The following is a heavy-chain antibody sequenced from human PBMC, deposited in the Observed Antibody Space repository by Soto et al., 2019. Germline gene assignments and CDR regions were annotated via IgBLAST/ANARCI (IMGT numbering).Heavy chain of an antibody. J-gene: IGHJ4*02. V-gene: IGHV3-74*01. Sequence: PGGSLRLSCAATGFTFTNYWMHWVRQAPGKGLVWVSRINGDGSNTFYADSVKGRLTISRDNSKNTLYLQMNSLRAEDTAVYYCAKDRGGSQLRWRWNYFDYWGQGTLVTVSS. D-gene: IGHD2-15*01. CDR2: INGDGSNT. CDR3: AKDRGGSQLRWRWNYFDY. CDR1: GFTFTNYW.